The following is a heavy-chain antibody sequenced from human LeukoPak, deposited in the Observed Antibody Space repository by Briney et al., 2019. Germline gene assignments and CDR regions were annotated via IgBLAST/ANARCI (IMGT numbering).Heavy chain of an antibody. D-gene: IGHD3-22*01. CDR3: ARSPTYYYDSSGYFYYYYGMDV. V-gene: IGHV3-13*01. CDR2: IGTAGDT. Sequence: GGSLRLSCAASGFTFSSYDMHWVRHATGKGLEWVSAIGTAGDTYYPGSVKGRFTISRENAKNSLYLQMNSLRAGDTAVYYCARSPTYYYDSSGYFYYYYGMDVWGQGTTVTVSS. J-gene: IGHJ6*02. CDR1: GFTFSSYD.